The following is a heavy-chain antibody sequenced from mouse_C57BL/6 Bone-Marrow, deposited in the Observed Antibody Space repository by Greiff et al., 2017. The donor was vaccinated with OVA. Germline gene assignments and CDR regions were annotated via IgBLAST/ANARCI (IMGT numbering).Heavy chain of an antibody. CDR1: GFTFSDYG. V-gene: IGHV5-17*01. D-gene: IGHD1-1*01. Sequence: EVKLMESGGGLVKPGGSLKLSCAASGFTFSDYGMHWVRQAPEKGLEWVAYISSGSSTIYYADTVKGRFTISRDNAKNTLFLQMTSLGSEDTAMYYCARDTTDFDYWGQGTTLTVSS. CDR3: ARDTTDFDY. J-gene: IGHJ2*01. CDR2: ISSGSSTI.